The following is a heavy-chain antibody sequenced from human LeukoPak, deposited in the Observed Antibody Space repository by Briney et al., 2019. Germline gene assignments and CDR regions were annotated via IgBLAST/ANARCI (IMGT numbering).Heavy chain of an antibody. D-gene: IGHD3-22*01. Sequence: GGSLRLSCAASGFTFSSYAMHWVREAPGKGLEGVAVISYDGSNKYYADSVKGRFTISRDNSKNTLYLQMNSLRAEDTAVYYCARDLYYYDSSGYDTQPDYWGQGTLVTVSS. CDR3: ARDLYYYDSSGYDTQPDY. CDR1: GFTFSSYA. CDR2: ISYDGSNK. J-gene: IGHJ4*02. V-gene: IGHV3-30*04.